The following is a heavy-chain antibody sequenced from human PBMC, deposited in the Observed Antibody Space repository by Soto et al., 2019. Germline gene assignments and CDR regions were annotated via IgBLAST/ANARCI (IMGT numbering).Heavy chain of an antibody. V-gene: IGHV3-48*02. J-gene: IGHJ6*02. D-gene: IGHD1-7*01. CDR2: ISSSSSTI. CDR3: ASLVELPFAFSYFYGMDV. CDR1: GFTFRSYS. Sequence: GGSLRRSWAASGFTFRSYSMNWVRQAPGKGLEWVSYISSSSSTIYYADSVKGRFTISRDNAKNSLYLQMNSLRDEDTAVYYCASLVELPFAFSYFYGMDVWGPGTTVTVSS.